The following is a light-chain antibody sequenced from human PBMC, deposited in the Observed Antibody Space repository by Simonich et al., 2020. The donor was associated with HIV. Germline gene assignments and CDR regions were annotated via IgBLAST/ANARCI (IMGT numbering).Light chain of an antibody. CDR1: QSISNW. CDR2: KAS. V-gene: IGKV1-5*03. CDR3: QQYNSDST. Sequence: DIQMTQSPSTLSASVGDRVTITCRASQSISNWLAWYQQKPGKAPKLLIYKASSLESGGPSRFSGSGSGTEFTPTISSLQPDDFATYYCQQYNSDSTFGQGTKVEIK. J-gene: IGKJ1*01.